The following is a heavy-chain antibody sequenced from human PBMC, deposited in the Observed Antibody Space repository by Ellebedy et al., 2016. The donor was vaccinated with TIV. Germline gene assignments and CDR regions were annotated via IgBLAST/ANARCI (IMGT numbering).Heavy chain of an antibody. CDR3: AKLPTKGVVGYYYGMDV. V-gene: IGHV3-7*03. D-gene: IGHD2-8*01. J-gene: IGHJ6*02. CDR2: IKQDGSEK. Sequence: GESLKISXAASGFTFSSYWMSWVRQAPGKGLEWVANIKQDGSEKYYVDSVKGRFTISRDNAKNSLYLQMNSLRAEDTAVYYCAKLPTKGVVGYYYGMDVWGQGTTVTVSS. CDR1: GFTFSSYW.